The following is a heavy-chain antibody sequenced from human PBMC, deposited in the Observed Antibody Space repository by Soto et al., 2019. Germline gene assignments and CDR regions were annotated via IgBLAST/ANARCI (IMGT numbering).Heavy chain of an antibody. J-gene: IGHJ3*02. CDR3: ARAPRRPTAYDYGSSGPNDAFDI. CDR1: GYTFTSYA. CDR2: INAGNGNT. D-gene: IGHD3-22*01. Sequence: ASVKVSCKASGYTFTSYAMHWVRQAPGQRLEWMGWINAGNGNTKYSQKFQGRVTITRDTSASTAYMELSSLRSEDTAVYYCARAPRRPTAYDYGSSGPNDAFDIWGKGTMVTVAS. V-gene: IGHV1-3*01.